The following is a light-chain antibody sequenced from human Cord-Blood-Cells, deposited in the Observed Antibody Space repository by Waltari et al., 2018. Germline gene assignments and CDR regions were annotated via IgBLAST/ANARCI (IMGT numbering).Light chain of an antibody. Sequence: DIVITQSPPSLPFTPGEPASILSRSGQSLHHSNGYNYLDLYLQTAGHSTQLLIYLGSNPASGVPDRFSGIGSGTDFTLNISRVEAEDVGVYYCMQALQTPPSFGQGTRLEIK. J-gene: IGKJ5*01. CDR3: MQALQTPPS. V-gene: IGKV2-28*01. CDR1: QSLHHSNGYNY. CDR2: LGS.